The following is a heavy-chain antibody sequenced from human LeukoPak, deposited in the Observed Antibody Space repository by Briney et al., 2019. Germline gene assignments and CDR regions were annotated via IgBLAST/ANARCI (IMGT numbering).Heavy chain of an antibody. V-gene: IGHV3-7*01. Sequence: HTGGSLRLSCAASEFTLSNYWLSWVRQAPVKGLEWVANIKEDGSVKNYVASVKGRFTISRDNAKNSLYLQMNSLRAGDTAVYYCAREVPGGSSWFDYWGQGTLVTVSS. CDR3: AREVPGGSSWFDY. J-gene: IGHJ4*02. CDR2: IKEDGSVK. D-gene: IGHD6-13*01. CDR1: EFTLSNYW.